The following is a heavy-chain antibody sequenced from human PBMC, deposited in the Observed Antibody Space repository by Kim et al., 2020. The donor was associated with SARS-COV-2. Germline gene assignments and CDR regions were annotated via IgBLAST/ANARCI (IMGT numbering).Heavy chain of an antibody. CDR3: ARGRSSWRNFDY. D-gene: IGHD6-13*01. V-gene: IGHV3-11*05. CDR2: ISTSSTYT. J-gene: IGHJ4*02. CDR1: GFLFNDYY. Sequence: GGSLRLSCAASGFLFNDYYMTWIRQAPGKGLEWVSYISTSSTYTDYADSVKGRFTISRDNAMNSVYLQMSSLRVEDTAVYYCARGRSSWRNFDYWGQGTLVTVSA.